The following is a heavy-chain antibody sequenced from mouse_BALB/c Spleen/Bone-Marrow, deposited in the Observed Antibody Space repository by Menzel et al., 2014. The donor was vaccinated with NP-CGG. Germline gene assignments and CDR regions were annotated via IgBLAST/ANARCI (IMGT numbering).Heavy chain of an antibody. J-gene: IGHJ4*01. CDR1: GFTSSDYY. CDR3: ARVLRPHYYAMDY. V-gene: IGHV5-4*02. D-gene: IGHD1-2*01. Sequence: EVQGVESGGGLVKPGGSLKLSCAASGFTSSDYYMYWVRQTPEKRLEWVATISDGGSYTYYPDSVKGRFTISRDNAKNNLYLQMSSLKSEDTATYYCARVLRPHYYAMDYWGQGTSVTVS. CDR2: ISDGGSYT.